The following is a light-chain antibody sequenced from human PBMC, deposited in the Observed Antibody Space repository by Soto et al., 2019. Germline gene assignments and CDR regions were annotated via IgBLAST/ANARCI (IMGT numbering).Light chain of an antibody. CDR2: GAS. CDR1: QSVSSNY. J-gene: IGKJ1*01. CDR3: QQYGSSPTWT. Sequence: ESVLTQSPGTLSLSPGERATLSCRVSQSVSSNYLAWYQQKPGQAPRLLIYGASTRATGIPDRFSGSGSGTDFTLTISRLEPDDSAVYYCQQYGSSPTWTFGQGTKVEIK. V-gene: IGKV3-20*01.